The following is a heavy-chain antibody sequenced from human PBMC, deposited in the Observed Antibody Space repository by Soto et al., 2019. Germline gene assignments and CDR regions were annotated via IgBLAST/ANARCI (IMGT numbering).Heavy chain of an antibody. CDR2: IYYSGST. CDR1: GGSISSGDYY. D-gene: IGHD3-10*01. V-gene: IGHV4-30-4*01. J-gene: IGHJ4*02. CDR3: ARAATGFGELSPSFDY. Sequence: SETLSLTCTVSGGSISSGDYYWSWIRQPPGKGLEWIGYIYYSGSTYYNPSLKSRVTISVDTSKNQFSLKLSSVTAADTAVYYCARAATGFGELSPSFDYWGQGTLVTVSS.